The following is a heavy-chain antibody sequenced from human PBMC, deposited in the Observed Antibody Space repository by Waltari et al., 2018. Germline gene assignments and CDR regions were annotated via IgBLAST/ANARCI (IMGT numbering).Heavy chain of an antibody. V-gene: IGHV4-38-2*02. J-gene: IGHJ6*03. CDR3: ARDREDYYYYMDV. Sequence: QVQLQESGPGLVKPSETLSLTCAVSGYSISSGYYWGWIRQPPGKGLEWIGSIYHSGSPYYNPSLKRRVTISVDTSKNQFSLKLSSVTAADTAVYYCARDREDYYYYMDVWGKGTTVTVSS. CDR2: IYHSGSP. CDR1: GYSISSGYY.